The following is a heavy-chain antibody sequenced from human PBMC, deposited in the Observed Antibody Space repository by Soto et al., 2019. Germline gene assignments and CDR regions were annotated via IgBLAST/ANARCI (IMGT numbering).Heavy chain of an antibody. CDR2: ISPYSADT. CDR1: GYTFTDYV. Sequence: ASVTVSCKASGYTFTDYVITWVRQAPGRGLEWMGWISPYSADTNYAQKFQGRLTITADTSTGKAYMELTTLTPDDTAVYFCARDLGTEYSDPWGQGTLVTVSS. CDR3: ARDLGTEYSDP. D-gene: IGHD5-12*01. V-gene: IGHV1-18*01. J-gene: IGHJ5*02.